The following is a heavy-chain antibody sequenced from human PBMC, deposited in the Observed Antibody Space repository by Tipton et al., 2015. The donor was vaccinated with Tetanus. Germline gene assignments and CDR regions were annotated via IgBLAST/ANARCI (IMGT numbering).Heavy chain of an antibody. D-gene: IGHD5-12*01. CDR1: GGSMSNNY. V-gene: IGHV4-59*12. CDR3: VRGRGLGAYSFGFEY. Sequence: GLVKPSETLSLTCTVSGGSMSNNYWSWIRQPPGKGLEWIAYIFHSGSTNYSPSLKSRVAISMDTSKNQISLKLSSVTAADTAVYYCVRGRGLGAYSFGFEYWGQGALVTVSS. J-gene: IGHJ4*02. CDR2: IFHSGST.